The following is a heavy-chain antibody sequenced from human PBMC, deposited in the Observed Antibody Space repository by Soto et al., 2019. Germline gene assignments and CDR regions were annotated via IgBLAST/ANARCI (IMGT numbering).Heavy chain of an antibody. J-gene: IGHJ4*02. CDR1: GFTVSSHY. CDR3: ARQTGIAAAGTWYFDY. D-gene: IGHD6-13*01. V-gene: IGHV3-53*01. CDR2: IYSGGST. Sequence: EVQLVESGGGLIQPGGSLRLSCAASGFTVSSHYMSWVRQAPGKGLEWVSVIYSGGSTYYADSVKGRFTISRDNSKNTLYLQMNSLRAEDTAVYYCARQTGIAAAGTWYFDYWGQGTLVTVSS.